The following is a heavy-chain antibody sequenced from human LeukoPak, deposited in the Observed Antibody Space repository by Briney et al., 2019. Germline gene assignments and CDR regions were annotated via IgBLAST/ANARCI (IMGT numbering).Heavy chain of an antibody. D-gene: IGHD3-9*01. V-gene: IGHV3-30*01. J-gene: IGHJ6*03. Sequence: TGGSLRLSCVASGFTFSPYALHWVRQAPGKGLEWVTVISFDGTTQYYADSVKGRFTISRDNSKNTLFLQMNSLRPEDTAVYYCASLYYDILTGSSLGYYYYMDVWAKGTTVTVSS. CDR3: ASLYYDILTGSSLGYYYYMDV. CDR2: ISFDGTTQ. CDR1: GFTFSPYA.